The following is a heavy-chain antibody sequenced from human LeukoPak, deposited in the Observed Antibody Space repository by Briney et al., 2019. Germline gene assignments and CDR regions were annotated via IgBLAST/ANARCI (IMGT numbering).Heavy chain of an antibody. J-gene: IGHJ6*03. D-gene: IGHD6-6*01. CDR1: GGTCSSYA. CDR2: IIPIFGTA. V-gene: IGHV1-69*01. CDR3: ARGPIEYSSSYYYYYYMDV. Sequence: SVKVSCKASGGTCSSYAISWVRQAPGQGLEWVGGIIPIFGTANYAQKFQGRVTITADESTSTAYMELSSLRSEDTAVYYCARGPIEYSSSYYYYYYMDVWGKGTTVTVSS.